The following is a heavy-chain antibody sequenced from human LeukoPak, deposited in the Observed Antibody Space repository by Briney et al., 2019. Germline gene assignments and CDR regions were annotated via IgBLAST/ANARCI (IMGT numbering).Heavy chain of an antibody. Sequence: PVVSLRLSCAASDATFSSYWMHSVHQAPGKGLEPLAFIRYDGSNKYYEDSVKGRFTISKDNSKNKLYLQMNSLRAEDTAVYYCAKDPSVDRLPGLDYWGQGTLVTVSS. V-gene: IGHV3-30*02. J-gene: IGHJ4*02. CDR1: DATFSSYW. CDR2: IRYDGSNK. CDR3: AKDPSVDRLPGLDY. D-gene: IGHD2-2*01.